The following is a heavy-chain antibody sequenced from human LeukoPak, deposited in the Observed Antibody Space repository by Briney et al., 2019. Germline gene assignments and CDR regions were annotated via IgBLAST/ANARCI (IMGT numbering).Heavy chain of an antibody. J-gene: IGHJ6*03. CDR3: ATSGGFVLPNAITGNWYMDV. V-gene: IGHV3-21*01. D-gene: IGHD2-2*01. CDR2: ITSAGGYK. CDR1: GFTFSDYS. Sequence: GESLKISCGASGFTFSDYSMNWVRQAPGKGLAWVASITSAGGYKYYADSVKGRFTISRDNAQNSLFLQMNSLRAEDTAVYFCATSGGFVLPNAITGNWYMDVWGRGTSVTVSS.